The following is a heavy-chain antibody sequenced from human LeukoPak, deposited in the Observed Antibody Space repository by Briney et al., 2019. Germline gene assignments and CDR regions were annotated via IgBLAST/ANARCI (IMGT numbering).Heavy chain of an antibody. Sequence: SETLSLTCTVSGGSISSYYWSWIRQPPGMGLEWIGYIYYSGSTNYNPSLKSRVTISVDTSENQFSLKLSSVTAADTAVYYCAGMTTLGYYYYGMDVWGQGTTVTVSS. CDR2: IYYSGST. CDR1: GGSISSYY. J-gene: IGHJ6*02. V-gene: IGHV4-59*08. D-gene: IGHD4-11*01. CDR3: AGMTTLGYYYYGMDV.